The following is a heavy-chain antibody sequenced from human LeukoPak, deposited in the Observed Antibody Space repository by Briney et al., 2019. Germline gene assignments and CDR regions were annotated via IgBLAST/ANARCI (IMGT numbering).Heavy chain of an antibody. CDR3: ARGSLRVAVAGRVHNWFDP. CDR1: GYTFTSYD. D-gene: IGHD6-19*01. V-gene: IGHV1-3*01. CDR2: INAGNGNT. Sequence: ASVKVSCKASGYTFTSYDINWVRQATGQRLEWMGWINAGNGNTKYSQKFQGRVTITRDTSASTAYMELSSLRSEDTAVYYCARGSLRVAVAGRVHNWFDPWGQGTLVTVSS. J-gene: IGHJ5*02.